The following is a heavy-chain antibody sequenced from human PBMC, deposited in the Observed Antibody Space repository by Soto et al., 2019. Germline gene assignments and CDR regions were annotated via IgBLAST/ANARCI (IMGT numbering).Heavy chain of an antibody. CDR2: ISGSGGST. CDR3: ALPSQGALYYYVIDV. Sequence: GGSLRLSCAASEFTFSSYAMSWVRQAPGKGLEWVSGISGSGGSTYYADSVKGRFTISRDNSKNMLYLQMNSLRAEDTAVYYCALPSQGALYYYVIDVWGQGSTVTGSS. V-gene: IGHV3-23*01. J-gene: IGHJ6*02. CDR1: EFTFSSYA.